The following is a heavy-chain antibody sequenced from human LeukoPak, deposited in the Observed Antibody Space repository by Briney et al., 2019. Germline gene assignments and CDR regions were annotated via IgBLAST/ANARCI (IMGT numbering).Heavy chain of an antibody. D-gene: IGHD6-19*01. Sequence: SETLSLTCAVYGGSFSGYYWSWIRQPPGKGLEWIGEINHSGGTNYNPSLKSRVTISVDTSKNQFSLKLSSVTAADTAVYYCARVLVGHSSGWTGWFDPWGQGTLVTVSS. CDR1: GGSFSGYY. CDR2: INHSGGT. V-gene: IGHV4-34*01. CDR3: ARVLVGHSSGWTGWFDP. J-gene: IGHJ5*02.